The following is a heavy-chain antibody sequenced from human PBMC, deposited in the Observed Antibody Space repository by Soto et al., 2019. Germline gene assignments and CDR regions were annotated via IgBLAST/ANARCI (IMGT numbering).Heavy chain of an antibody. CDR2: IYYSGST. D-gene: IGHD2-15*01. V-gene: IGHV4-59*08. J-gene: IGHJ4*02. CDR1: GGSISSYY. CDR3: ARAGYCSGGSCYSGINDY. Sequence: SETLSLTCTVSGGSISSYYWSWIRQPPGKGLEWIGYIYYSGSTYYNPSLKSRVTVSVDTSKNQFSLKLSSVTAADTAVYYCARAGYCSGGSCYSGINDYWGQGTLVTVSS.